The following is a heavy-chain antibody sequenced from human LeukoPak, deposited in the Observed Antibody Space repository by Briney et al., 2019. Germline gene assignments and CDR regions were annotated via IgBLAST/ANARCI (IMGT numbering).Heavy chain of an antibody. V-gene: IGHV3-23*01. CDR3: AKAAPDTTYFDS. CDR1: GFTFSNYA. Sequence: GGSLRLSCAASGFTFSNYAMSWVRQAPGKGLEWVSAISINGGIIYYADSVKGRFTTSRDNSKNTLYLQVNSLRAVDTAVYFCAKAAPDTTYFDSWGQGTLVTVSS. J-gene: IGHJ4*02. D-gene: IGHD2/OR15-2a*01. CDR2: ISINGGII.